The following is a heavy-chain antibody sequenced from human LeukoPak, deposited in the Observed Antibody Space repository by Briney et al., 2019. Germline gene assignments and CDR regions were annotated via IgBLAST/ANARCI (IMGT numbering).Heavy chain of an antibody. CDR3: ARDADYDYVWGSYRLYYFDY. D-gene: IGHD3-16*02. CDR2: IKQDGSEK. CDR1: GFTFSSYW. V-gene: IGHV3-7*01. J-gene: IGHJ4*02. Sequence: GGSLRLSCAASGFTFSSYWMSWVRQAPGKGLEWVANIKQDGSEKYYVDSVKGRFTISRDNAKNSLYLQMNSLRAEDTAVYYCARDADYDYVWGSYRLYYFDYWGQETLVTVSS.